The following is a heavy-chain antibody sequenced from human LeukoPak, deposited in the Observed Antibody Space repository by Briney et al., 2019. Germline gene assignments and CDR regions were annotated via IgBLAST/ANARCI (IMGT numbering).Heavy chain of an antibody. CDR3: AREQLVDYNYYYMDV. V-gene: IGHV3-20*04. CDR1: GFNLGDYG. D-gene: IGHD6-6*01. Sequence: PGGSLRPSCVASGFNLGDYGMSWVRQAPGKGLEWVSGVNWNGGSTDYADSVKGRFTISRDNAKNSLYLQMNSLRAEDTALYYCAREQLVDYNYYYMDVWGKGTTVTVSS. CDR2: VNWNGGST. J-gene: IGHJ6*03.